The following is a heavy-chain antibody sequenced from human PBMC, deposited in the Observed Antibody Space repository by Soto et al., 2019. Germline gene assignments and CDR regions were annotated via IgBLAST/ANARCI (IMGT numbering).Heavy chain of an antibody. Sequence: GGSLRLSCAASGFTFSSYGMHWVRQAPGKGLEWVAVISYDGSNKYYADSVKGRFTISRDNSKNTLYLQMNSLRAEDTAVYYCAKDLAAAGPTPDYFDYWGQGTLVTVSS. CDR1: GFTFSSYG. J-gene: IGHJ4*02. V-gene: IGHV3-30*18. CDR2: ISYDGSNK. D-gene: IGHD6-13*01. CDR3: AKDLAAAGPTPDYFDY.